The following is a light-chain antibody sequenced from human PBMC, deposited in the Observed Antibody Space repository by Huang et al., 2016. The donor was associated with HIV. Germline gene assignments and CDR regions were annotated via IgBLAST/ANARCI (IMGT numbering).Light chain of an antibody. J-gene: IGKJ1*01. CDR2: AAS. Sequence: DIQMTQYPSSLSASVGDRVTITCRASQDIKNYLAWYQQKAGQVPKLLIYAASSLQSGLPSRFSCSGSGTDFTLSITSLQPEDVAIYYCQKYDSVPRTFGQGTKVDIK. V-gene: IGKV1-27*01. CDR1: QDIKNY. CDR3: QKYDSVPRT.